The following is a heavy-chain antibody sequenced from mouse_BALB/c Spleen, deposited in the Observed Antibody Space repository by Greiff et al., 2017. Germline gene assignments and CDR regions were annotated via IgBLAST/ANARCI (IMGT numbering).Heavy chain of an antibody. CDR1: GYSITSDYA. V-gene: IGHV3-2*02. D-gene: IGHD2-14*01. Sequence: DVQLQESGPGLVKPSQSLSLTCTVTGYSITSDYAWNWIRQFPGNKLEWMGYISYSGSTSYNPSLKSRISITRDTSKNQFFLQLNSVTTEDTATYYCARNYRYYYAMDYWGQGTSVTVSS. J-gene: IGHJ4*01. CDR3: ARNYRYYYAMDY. CDR2: ISYSGST.